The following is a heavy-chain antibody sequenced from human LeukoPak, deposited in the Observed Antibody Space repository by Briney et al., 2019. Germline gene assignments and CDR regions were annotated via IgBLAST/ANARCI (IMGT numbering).Heavy chain of an antibody. Sequence: ASVKVSCKASGYTFTSYYIHWVRQAPGQGLEWMGLINPSGGSTNYAQKFQGRVTMTTDTSTSTAYMELRSLRSDDTAMYYCAREGIRIAAAGTIDYWGQGTLATVSS. V-gene: IGHV1-46*01. J-gene: IGHJ4*02. CDR3: AREGIRIAAAGTIDY. CDR2: INPSGGST. D-gene: IGHD6-13*01. CDR1: GYTFTSYY.